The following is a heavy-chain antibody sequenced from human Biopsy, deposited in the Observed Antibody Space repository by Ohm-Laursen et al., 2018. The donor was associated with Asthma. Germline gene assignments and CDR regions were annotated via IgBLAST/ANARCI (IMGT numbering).Heavy chain of an antibody. J-gene: IGHJ4*02. CDR3: AKGEWELLEANFDY. D-gene: IGHD1-26*01. V-gene: IGHV3-9*01. Sequence: SLRLSCAASGFTFGDYAMHWVRQAPGKGLEWVSGISWNSGSIGYADSVKGRFTISRDNAKNSLYLQMNSPRAEDTALYYCAKGEWELLEANFDYWGQGTLVTVSS. CDR2: ISWNSGSI. CDR1: GFTFGDYA.